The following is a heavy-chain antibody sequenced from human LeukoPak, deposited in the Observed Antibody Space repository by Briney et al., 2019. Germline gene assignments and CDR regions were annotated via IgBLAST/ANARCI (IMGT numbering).Heavy chain of an antibody. Sequence: GESLKISCKGPGYSFTSYWIGWVRQMPGKGLEWMGIIYPGDSDTRYSPSFQGQVTISADKSISTAYLQWSSLKASDTAMYYCARQVDDYYGSGSIDYWGQGTLVTVSS. J-gene: IGHJ4*02. CDR3: ARQVDDYYGSGSIDY. CDR2: IYPGDSDT. CDR1: GYSFTSYW. V-gene: IGHV5-51*01. D-gene: IGHD3-10*01.